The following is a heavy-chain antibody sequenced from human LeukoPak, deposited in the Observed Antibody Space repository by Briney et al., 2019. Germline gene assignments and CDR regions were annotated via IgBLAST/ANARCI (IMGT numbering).Heavy chain of an antibody. CDR2: ISSSSSYI. V-gene: IGHV3-21*01. D-gene: IGHD3-22*01. CDR1: GFTFSSYG. Sequence: GGSLRLSCAASGFTFSSYGMNWVRQAPGKGLEWVSSISSSSSYIYYADSVKGRFTISRDNAKNSLYLQMNSLRAEDTAVYYCATNYYDSSGYYGGDWGQGTLVTVSS. CDR3: ATNYYDSSGYYGGD. J-gene: IGHJ4*02.